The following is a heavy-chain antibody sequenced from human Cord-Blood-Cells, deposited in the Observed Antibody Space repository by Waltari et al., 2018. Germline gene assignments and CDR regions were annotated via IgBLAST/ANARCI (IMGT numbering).Heavy chain of an antibody. CDR2: ISYDGSNK. CDR1: GFTFSSYA. J-gene: IGHJ6*02. Sequence: QVQLVESGGGVVQPGRSLRLSCAASGFTFSSYAMHWVRQALGTGPEWVAVISYDGSNKYYADSVKGRFTISRDNSKNTLYLQMNSLRAEDTAVYYCAREVYYDFWSGYYYYYYGMDVWGQGTTVTVSS. D-gene: IGHD3-3*01. CDR3: AREVYYDFWSGYYYYYYGMDV. V-gene: IGHV3-30-3*01.